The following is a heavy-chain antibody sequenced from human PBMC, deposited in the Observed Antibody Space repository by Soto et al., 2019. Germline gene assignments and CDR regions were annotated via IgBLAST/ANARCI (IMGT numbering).Heavy chain of an antibody. CDR3: ARGVTNWFDP. V-gene: IGHV4-34*01. CDR1: GGSFSGYY. CDR2: INHSGST. J-gene: IGHJ5*02. Sequence: QVQLQQWGAGLLKPSETLSLTCAVYGGSFSGYYWSWIRQPPGKGLEWIGEINHSGSTTYNPSLTSRVTKSVGPSKNQFSLTLSSVTAADTALYYCARGVTNWFDPWGQGTLVTVSS. D-gene: IGHD3-10*01.